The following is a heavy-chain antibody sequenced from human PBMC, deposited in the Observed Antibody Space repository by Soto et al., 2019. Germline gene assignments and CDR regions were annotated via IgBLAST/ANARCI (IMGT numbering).Heavy chain of an antibody. D-gene: IGHD6-13*01. J-gene: IGHJ6*02. CDR2: IYSSGTT. V-gene: IGHV4-28*03. CDR1: GYSIGTYNW. Sequence: SETLSLTCAVPGYSIGTYNWWAWIRQVPGKGLDWLGYIYSSGTTYKKPSLRSRVTISVDTSKNQFSLNVNSVTAADTAVYYCARDSTSWFPYHGIDVWGQGTTVTVSS. CDR3: ARDSTSWFPYHGIDV.